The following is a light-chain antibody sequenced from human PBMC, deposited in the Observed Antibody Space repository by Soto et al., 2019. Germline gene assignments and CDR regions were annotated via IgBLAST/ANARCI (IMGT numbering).Light chain of an antibody. Sequence: EVVMTQSPASLSASPGERVTLSCRASQNIRSSLAWYQQRPVQAPRLLIYDASTRATGIPPRFSGGGSGTEFTVTISSLQSEDFAIYYCQQYDIWPPYTFGQGTKGEF. V-gene: IGKV3-15*01. J-gene: IGKJ2*01. CDR2: DAS. CDR3: QQYDIWPPYT. CDR1: QNIRSS.